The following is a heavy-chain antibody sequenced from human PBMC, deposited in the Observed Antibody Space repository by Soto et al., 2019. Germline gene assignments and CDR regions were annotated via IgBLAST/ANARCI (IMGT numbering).Heavy chain of an antibody. J-gene: IGHJ4*02. Sequence: SETLSLTCTVSGGSISSGGYYWSWIRQHPGKGLEWIGYIYYSGSTYYNPSLKSRVTISVDTSKNQFSLKLSSVTAADTAVYYCARAGYGSGSYYNAFGYWGQGTLVTVSS. V-gene: IGHV4-31*03. D-gene: IGHD3-10*01. CDR1: GGSISSGGYY. CDR2: IYYSGST. CDR3: ARAGYGSGSYYNAFGY.